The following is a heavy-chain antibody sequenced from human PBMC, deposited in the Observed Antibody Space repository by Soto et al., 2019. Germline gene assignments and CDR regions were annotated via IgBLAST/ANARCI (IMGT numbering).Heavy chain of an antibody. CDR3: AQVTAFDFRGYYFDY. J-gene: IGHJ4*02. V-gene: IGHV2-5*02. CDR2: IYWDDDR. Sequence: QITLKESGPTLVKPTQTLTLTCTLSGFSLSTTTVGVAWIRQPPGKALEWLALIYWDDDRRYIPSLKNRITXPXAXSXXQVALTMTNMDPVDTATYYCAQVTAFDFRGYYFDYWGPGILVTVSS. CDR1: GFSLSTTTVG. D-gene: IGHD3-9*01.